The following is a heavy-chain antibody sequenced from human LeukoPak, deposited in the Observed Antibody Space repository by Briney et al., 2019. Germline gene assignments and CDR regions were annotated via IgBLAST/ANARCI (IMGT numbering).Heavy chain of an antibody. CDR2: IYYSGST. Sequence: SETLSLTCTVSGGSISSSSYYWGWIRQPPGKGLEWIGSIYYSGSTYYNPSLKSRVTISVDTSKNQFSLKLSSVTAADTAVYYCARDSGYSYAGYWGQGTLVTVSS. D-gene: IGHD5-18*01. J-gene: IGHJ4*02. V-gene: IGHV4-39*02. CDR3: ARDSGYSYAGY. CDR1: GGSISSSSYY.